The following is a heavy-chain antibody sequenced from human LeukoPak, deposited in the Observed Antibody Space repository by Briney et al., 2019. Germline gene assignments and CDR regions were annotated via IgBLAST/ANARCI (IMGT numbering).Heavy chain of an antibody. D-gene: IGHD1-26*01. Sequence: PGGSLRLSCAASGSTFSSHWMSWVRQAPGKGPEWVANIKQDGTEIYYVDSVKGRFTISRDNAKNSLYLQMNSLRDEDTAVYYCARDKVVGATFFDYWGQGTLVTVSS. CDR3: ARDKVVGATFFDY. V-gene: IGHV3-7*01. CDR2: IKQDGTEI. J-gene: IGHJ4*02. CDR1: GSTFSSHW.